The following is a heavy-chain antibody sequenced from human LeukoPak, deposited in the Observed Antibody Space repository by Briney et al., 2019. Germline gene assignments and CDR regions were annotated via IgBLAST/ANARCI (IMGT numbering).Heavy chain of an antibody. CDR2: IYHSGST. CDR1: GYSISSGYY. J-gene: IGHJ4*02. D-gene: IGHD3-22*01. V-gene: IGHV4-38-2*02. CDR3: ARERLNYYDSSGYYSY. Sequence: SETLSLTCTVSGYSISSGYYWGWKRQPPGKGLEWIGSIYHSGSTYYNPSLKSRVTISVDTSKNQFSLKLSSVTAADTAVYYCARERLNYYDSSGYYSYWGQGTLVTVSS.